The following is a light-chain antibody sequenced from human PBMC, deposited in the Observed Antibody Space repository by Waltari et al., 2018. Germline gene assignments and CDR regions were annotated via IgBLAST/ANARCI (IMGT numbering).Light chain of an antibody. CDR3: AAWDFRVELWV. J-gene: IGLJ3*02. CDR2: SAN. CDR1: RSNVGGNP. V-gene: IGLV1-44*01. Sequence: QSVLTQPPSASGTPGQKITISCSGARSNVGGNPVNWYRHLPGSAPKPLIFSANQRRTGVPDRFSGSKSGTSASLAISGLQSEDEADYYCAAWDFRVELWVFGGGTKLTVL.